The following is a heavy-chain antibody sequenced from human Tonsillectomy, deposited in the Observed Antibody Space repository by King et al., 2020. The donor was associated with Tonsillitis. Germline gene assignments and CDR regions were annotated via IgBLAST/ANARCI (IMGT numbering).Heavy chain of an antibody. J-gene: IGHJ6*03. CDR3: ARAFGYSYGRRYYYYMDV. Sequence: VQLVESGGGLVQPGGSLRLSCAASGFTFSSYEMNWVRQAPGKGLEWVSYISSSGSTIYYADSVKGRFTISRDNAKNSLYLQMNSLRAEDTAVYYCARAFGYSYGRRYYYYMDVWGKGTTVTVSS. D-gene: IGHD5-18*01. V-gene: IGHV3-48*03. CDR2: ISSSGSTI. CDR1: GFTFSSYE.